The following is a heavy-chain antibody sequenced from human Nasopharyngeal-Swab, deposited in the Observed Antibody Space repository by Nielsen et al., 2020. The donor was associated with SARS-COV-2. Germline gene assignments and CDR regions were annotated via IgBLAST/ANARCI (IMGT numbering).Heavy chain of an antibody. V-gene: IGHV3-30*02. CDR1: GFIFTNYG. D-gene: IGHD2-2*03. J-gene: IGHJ4*02. CDR2: TGYDGSRR. Sequence: GGSLRLSCETSGFIFTNYGIHWVRQPPGKGLEWIAFTGYDGSRRFYRDSVRGRFTISRDDSENMVSLEMNSLRLEDTAIYYCARGDARELGFEVPLGYWGQGTPVTVSS. CDR3: ARGDARELGFEVPLGY.